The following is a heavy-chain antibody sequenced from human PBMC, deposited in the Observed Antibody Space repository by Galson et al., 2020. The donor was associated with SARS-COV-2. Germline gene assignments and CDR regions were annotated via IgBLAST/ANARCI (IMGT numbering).Heavy chain of an antibody. CDR3: ARVAVLGDAWCDP. D-gene: IGHD2-8*01. V-gene: IGHV4-39*07. J-gene: IGHJ5*02. CDR2: IYYSAST. CDR1: GGSINRSNYY. Sequence: SETLSLTCTVSGGSINRSNYYWGWLRQPPGKGLEWIGSIYYSASTYSNPSLKSRVTISVDTSKNQFSLKLSSVTAADTAVYYCARVAVLGDAWCDPGGQGSLGTVAS.